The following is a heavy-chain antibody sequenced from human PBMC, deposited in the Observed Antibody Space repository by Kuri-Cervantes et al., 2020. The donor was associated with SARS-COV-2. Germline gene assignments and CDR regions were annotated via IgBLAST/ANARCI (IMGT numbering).Heavy chain of an antibody. CDR1: AFTFSSYA. CDR2: ISYDGSNK. CDR3: ARAGVKDIVATITSYYYYYGMDV. D-gene: IGHD5-12*01. V-gene: IGHV3-30-3*01. Sequence: GGSLRLSCAASAFTFSSYAMHWVRQAPGKGLEWVAIISYDGSNKYYADSVKGRFTISRDNSKNTLYLQMNSLRAEDTAVYYCARAGVKDIVATITSYYYYYGMDVWGQGTTVTVSS. J-gene: IGHJ6*02.